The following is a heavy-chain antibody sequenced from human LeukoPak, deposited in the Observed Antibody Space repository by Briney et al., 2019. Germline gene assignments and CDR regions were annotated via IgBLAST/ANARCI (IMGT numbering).Heavy chain of an antibody. Sequence: GGSLRLSCAESGFTFSSYGMHWVRQAPGKGLEWVAVIWYDGSNKYYADSVKGRFTISRDNSKNTLYLQMNSLRAEDTAVYYCARDLGYCSGGSCYGRGMDVWGQGTTVTVSS. CDR1: GFTFSSYG. CDR3: ARDLGYCSGGSCYGRGMDV. CDR2: IWYDGSNK. J-gene: IGHJ6*02. D-gene: IGHD2-15*01. V-gene: IGHV3-33*01.